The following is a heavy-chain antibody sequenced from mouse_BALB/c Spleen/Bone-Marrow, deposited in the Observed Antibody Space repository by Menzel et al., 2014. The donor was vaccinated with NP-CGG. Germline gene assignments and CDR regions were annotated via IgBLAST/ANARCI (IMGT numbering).Heavy chain of an antibody. Sequence: QVQLQQSGAELAKPGASVKMSCKASGYTFTSYWMHWVKQRPGQGLEWIGYINPSTGYTEYNQKFKDKATLTADKSSSTAYMQLSSLTSEDSAIYYCARGNYEAMDYWGKGTSVTVSA. V-gene: IGHV1-7*01. CDR2: INPSTGYT. J-gene: IGHJ4*01. CDR3: ARGNYEAMDY. CDR1: GYTFTSYW. D-gene: IGHD2-1*01.